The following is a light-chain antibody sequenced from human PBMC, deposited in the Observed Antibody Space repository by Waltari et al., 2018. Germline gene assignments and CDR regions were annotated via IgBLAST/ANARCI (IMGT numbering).Light chain of an antibody. V-gene: IGKV1-17*01. Sequence: DIQMTQSPSSLSASVGDRVTITCRASQGISNYLSWYQQKPGKAPKRLIYAASSLESGVPPRFSCSGSGTEFTLTISSLQPEDSSAYDCLQYNSKPYNFGQGTKVEIK. J-gene: IGKJ2*01. CDR2: AAS. CDR3: LQYNSKPYN. CDR1: QGISNY.